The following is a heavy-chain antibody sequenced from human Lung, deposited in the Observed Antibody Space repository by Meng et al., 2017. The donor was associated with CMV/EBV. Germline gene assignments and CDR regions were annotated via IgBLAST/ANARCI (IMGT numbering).Heavy chain of an antibody. CDR1: GGSISSSSYY. D-gene: IGHD3-22*01. CDR2: IYYSGRT. V-gene: IGHV4-39*07. CDR3: ARGGYYYDSSGYYYPGGFDY. J-gene: IGHJ4*02. Sequence: LXXTVSGGSISSSSYYWGWIRQSPGKGLEWIGSIYYSGRTYYNPSLKSRVTISVDTSKNQFSLKLSSVTAADTAVYYCARGGYYYDSSGYYYPGGFDYXGQGXLVTVSS.